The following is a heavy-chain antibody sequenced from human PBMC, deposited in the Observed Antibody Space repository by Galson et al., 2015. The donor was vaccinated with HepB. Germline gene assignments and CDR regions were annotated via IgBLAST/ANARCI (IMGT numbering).Heavy chain of an antibody. CDR2: INPSGGST. Sequence: SGAEVKKPGESLKISCKASGYTFTSYYMHWVRQAPGQGLEWMGIINPSGGSTSYAQKFQGRVTMTRDTSTSTVYMELSSLRSEDTAVYYCARASPYYYDSSGSYPSYWYFDLWGRGTLVTVSS. V-gene: IGHV1-46*03. J-gene: IGHJ2*01. CDR3: ARASPYYYDSSGSYPSYWYFDL. CDR1: GYTFTSYY. D-gene: IGHD3-22*01.